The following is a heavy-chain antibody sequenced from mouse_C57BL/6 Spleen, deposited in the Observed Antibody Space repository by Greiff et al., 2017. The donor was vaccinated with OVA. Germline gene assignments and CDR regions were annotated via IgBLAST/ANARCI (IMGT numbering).Heavy chain of an antibody. Sequence: EVKLVESGGDLVKPGGSLKLSCAASGFTFSSYGMSWVRQTPDKRLEWVATISSGGSYTYYPDSVKGRFTISRDNAKNTLYLQMSSLKSEDTAMYYCAGDYEGYFDYWGQGTTLTVSS. D-gene: IGHD2-4*01. J-gene: IGHJ2*01. CDR2: ISSGGSYT. CDR1: GFTFSSYG. V-gene: IGHV5-6*01. CDR3: AGDYEGYFDY.